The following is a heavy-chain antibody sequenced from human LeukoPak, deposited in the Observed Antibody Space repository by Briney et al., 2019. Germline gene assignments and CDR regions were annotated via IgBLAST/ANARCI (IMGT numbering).Heavy chain of an antibody. V-gene: IGHV3-23*01. Sequence: GGSLRLSCAASGFTFNSYGMNWVRQAPGKGLEWVSLISGSGGNTYYTDSVKGRFTISRDNSKNTVYLQMNSLRAEDTAVYYCAKGDRSGYDYFDYWGQGTLVTVSS. CDR3: AKGDRSGYDYFDY. CDR1: GFTFNSYG. D-gene: IGHD3-22*01. J-gene: IGHJ4*02. CDR2: ISGSGGNT.